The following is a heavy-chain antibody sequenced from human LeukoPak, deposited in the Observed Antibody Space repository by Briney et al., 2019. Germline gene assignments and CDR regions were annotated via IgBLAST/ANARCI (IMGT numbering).Heavy chain of an antibody. V-gene: IGHV4-59*08. CDR2: IYYSGST. CDR1: GGSISSYY. CDR3: ARHRNYYGSGSYYTA. Sequence: KSSETLSLTCTVSGGSISSYYWSWIRQPPGKGLEWIGYIYYSGSTNYNPSLKSRVTISVDTSKNQFSLKLSSVTAADTAVYYCARHRNYYGSGSYYTAWGQGTLVTVSS. J-gene: IGHJ5*02. D-gene: IGHD3-10*01.